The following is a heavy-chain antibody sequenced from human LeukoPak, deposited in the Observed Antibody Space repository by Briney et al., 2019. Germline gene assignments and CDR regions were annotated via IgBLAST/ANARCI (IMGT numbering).Heavy chain of an antibody. J-gene: IGHJ4*02. CDR2: ISGRGGST. D-gene: IGHD3-10*01. Sequence: GGSLRLSCAASGFTFSSYAMSWVRQAPGKGLEWVSAISGRGGSTYYADSVKGRFTISRDNSKNTLYLQMNSLRAEDTAVYYCAKVPLHGSGSYSDYWGQGTLVTVSS. CDR1: GFTFSSYA. V-gene: IGHV3-23*01. CDR3: AKVPLHGSGSYSDY.